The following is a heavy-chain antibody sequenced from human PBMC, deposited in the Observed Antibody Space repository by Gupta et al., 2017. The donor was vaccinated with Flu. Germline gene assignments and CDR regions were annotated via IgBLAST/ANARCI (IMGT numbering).Heavy chain of an antibody. CDR2: INPSGGST. CDR1: GYTFNSYY. J-gene: IGHJ6*02. D-gene: IGHD2-2*01. Sequence: QVQLVQSGDEVKKPGASVKVSCKASGYTFNSYYMHWVRQAPGQGLEWMGIINPSGGSTSYAQKFQGRVTMTRDTSTSTVYMELSSLRSEDTAVYYCARDEVVPAARSGYGMDVWGQGTTVTVSS. CDR3: ARDEVVPAARSGYGMDV. V-gene: IGHV1-46*02.